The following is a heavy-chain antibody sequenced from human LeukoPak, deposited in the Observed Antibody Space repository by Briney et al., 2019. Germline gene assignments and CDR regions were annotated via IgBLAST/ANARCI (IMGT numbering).Heavy chain of an antibody. J-gene: IGHJ4*02. V-gene: IGHV4-34*01. D-gene: IGHD3-16*02. CDR2: INHSGST. CDR3: ARGQAYDYVWGNYRYRARFDY. CDR1: GGSFSGYY. Sequence: PSETLSLTCAVYGGSFSGYYWIWIRQPPGKGLEWIGEINHSGSTNYNPSLKSRVTISVDASKNQFSLKLSSVTAADTAVYYCARGQAYDYVWGNYRYRARFDYWGQGTLVTVSS.